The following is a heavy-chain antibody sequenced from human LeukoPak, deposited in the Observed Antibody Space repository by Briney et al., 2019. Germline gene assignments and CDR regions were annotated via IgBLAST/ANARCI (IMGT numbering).Heavy chain of an antibody. CDR3: AKDLEDSSGYYYFDY. Sequence: GGSLRLSCAASGFSFISYNMNWVRQAPGKGLELVSSISSSSSYIYYADSVKGRFTISRDNSKNTLYLQMNSLRAEDTAVYYCAKDLEDSSGYYYFDYWGQGTLVTVSS. CDR1: GFSFISYN. D-gene: IGHD3-22*01. CDR2: ISSSSSYI. J-gene: IGHJ4*02. V-gene: IGHV3-21*01.